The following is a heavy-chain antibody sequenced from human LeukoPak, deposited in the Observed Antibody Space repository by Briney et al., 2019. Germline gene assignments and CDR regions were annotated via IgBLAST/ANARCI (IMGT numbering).Heavy chain of an antibody. Sequence: GGSLILSCAASGFTFSGFWMHWVRQAPGKGLVWVSRINIDGSSTTYADSVKGRFTISRDNAKNTLYLQMNSLRAEDTAVYYCARGRAAVAGYYMDVWGKGTTVTVSS. CDR1: GFTFSGFW. CDR3: ARGRAAVAGYYMDV. D-gene: IGHD6-19*01. V-gene: IGHV3-74*01. CDR2: INIDGSST. J-gene: IGHJ6*03.